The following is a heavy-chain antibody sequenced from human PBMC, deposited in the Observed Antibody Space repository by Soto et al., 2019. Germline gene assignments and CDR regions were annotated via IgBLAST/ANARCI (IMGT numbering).Heavy chain of an antibody. D-gene: IGHD2-2*01. CDR1: GFTFSSYS. V-gene: IGHV3-21*01. J-gene: IGHJ6*02. CDR3: ARVVPAAYFYGMDV. CDR2: ISSSSSYI. Sequence: XESLRLSCAASGFTFSSYSMNWVRQAPGKGLEWVSSISSSSSYIYYADSVKGRFTISRDNAKNSLYLQMNSLRAEDTAVYYCARVVPAAYFYGMDVWGQGTTVTVSS.